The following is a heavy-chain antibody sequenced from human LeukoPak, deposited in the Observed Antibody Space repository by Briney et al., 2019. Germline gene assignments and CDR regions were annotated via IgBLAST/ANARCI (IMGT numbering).Heavy chain of an antibody. Sequence: SVTVSCKASGGTFSSYAISWVRQAPGQGLEWMGGIIPIFGTANYAQKFQGRVTITADESTGTAYMELSSLRSEDTAVYYCAKRGLEYSSSSEYFDYWGQGTLVTVSS. CDR3: AKRGLEYSSSSEYFDY. CDR2: IIPIFGTA. J-gene: IGHJ4*02. V-gene: IGHV1-69*13. D-gene: IGHD6-6*01. CDR1: GGTFSSYA.